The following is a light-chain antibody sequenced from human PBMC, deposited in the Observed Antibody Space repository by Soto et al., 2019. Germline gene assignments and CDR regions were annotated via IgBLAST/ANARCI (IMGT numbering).Light chain of an antibody. J-gene: IGKJ1*01. CDR3: QHNNNWPWT. CDR2: DAS. Sequence: IVMTQSPSTLSVSPGERVTLSCRASQSVNSTLAWYQQKPGQTPRLLIYDASTRTNGIPTRLSGSGYGTDFTLIISSLQSEDLAIYYFQHNNNWPWTFGEGSKLDI. V-gene: IGKV3-15*01. CDR1: QSVNST.